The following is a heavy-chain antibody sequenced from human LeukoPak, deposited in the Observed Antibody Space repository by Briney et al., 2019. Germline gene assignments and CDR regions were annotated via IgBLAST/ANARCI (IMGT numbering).Heavy chain of an antibody. Sequence: GGSLRLSCAAAGFTLSNDWMHWVRQAPGKGLEWVSRTKSDGSGTNYADSVKGRFTISRDNAQNTLYLQMNNLGVDDTAVYYCARALVTRLGAFDIWGQGTMVIVFS. V-gene: IGHV3-74*01. CDR3: ARALVTRLGAFDI. J-gene: IGHJ3*02. D-gene: IGHD1-26*01. CDR1: GFTLSNDW. CDR2: TKSDGSGT.